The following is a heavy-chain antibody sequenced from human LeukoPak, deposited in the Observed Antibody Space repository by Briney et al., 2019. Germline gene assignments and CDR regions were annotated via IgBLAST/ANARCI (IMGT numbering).Heavy chain of an antibody. D-gene: IGHD2-2*01. V-gene: IGHV4-59*01. CDR1: GGSISSYY. J-gene: IGHJ5*02. Sequence: SETLSLTCTVSGGSISSYYWSWIRQPPGKGLEWIGYIYYSGSTNYNPSLKSRVTISVDTSKNQFSLKLSSATAADTAVYYCAGTLLGYCSSTSCLRVWFDPWGQGTLVTVSS. CDR2: IYYSGST. CDR3: AGTLLGYCSSTSCLRVWFDP.